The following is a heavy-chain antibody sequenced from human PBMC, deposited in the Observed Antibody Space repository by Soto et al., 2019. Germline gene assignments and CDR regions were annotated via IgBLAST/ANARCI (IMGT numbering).Heavy chain of an antibody. CDR2: ISSSGNT. D-gene: IGHD3-22*01. V-gene: IGHV4-59*01. CDR3: ARAPMVLTRSYFDS. Sequence: ETLSHTCTVSDGSISNFYWSWMRQPPGKGLEWIGYISSSGNTNYNPSLKSRVSISVDTSKNQFSLNLTSVTAADTAVYYCARAPMVLTRSYFDSWGQGTPVTVSS. CDR1: DGSISNFY. J-gene: IGHJ4*02.